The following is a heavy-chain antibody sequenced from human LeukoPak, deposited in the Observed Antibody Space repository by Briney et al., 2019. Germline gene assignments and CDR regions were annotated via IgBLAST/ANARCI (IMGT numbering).Heavy chain of an antibody. V-gene: IGHV1-24*01. Sequence: ASVKVSCKVSGYTLTELSMHWVRQAPGKGLEWMGGFDPEDGETIYAQKLQGRVTMTEDTSTDTAYMELSSLRSEDTAVYYCATGGPYGDYYAAALEYFQHWGQGTLVTVSS. CDR3: ATGGPYGDYYAAALEYFQH. D-gene: IGHD4-17*01. J-gene: IGHJ1*01. CDR1: GYTLTELS. CDR2: FDPEDGET.